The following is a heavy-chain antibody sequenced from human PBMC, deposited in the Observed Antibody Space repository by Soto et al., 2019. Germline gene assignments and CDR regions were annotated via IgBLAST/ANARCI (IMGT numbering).Heavy chain of an antibody. D-gene: IGHD5-12*01. V-gene: IGHV1-45*02. J-gene: IGHJ3*02. Sequence: ASVKVSCKASGYTFTYRYLHWVRQAPGQALEWMGWITPFNGNTNYAQKFQDRVTITRDRSMSTAYMELSSLRSEDTAMYYCARCMSGYDCAFDIWGQGTMVTVSS. CDR1: GYTFTYRY. CDR3: ARCMSGYDCAFDI. CDR2: ITPFNGNT.